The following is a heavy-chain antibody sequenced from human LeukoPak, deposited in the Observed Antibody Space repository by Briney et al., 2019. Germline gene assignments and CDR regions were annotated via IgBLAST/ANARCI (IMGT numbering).Heavy chain of an antibody. Sequence: GGSLRLSCAASGFTFSNYIMHWVRQAPGKGLVWVSRISTDGSSTTYADSVKGRFTISRDNAKDTLYLQMNSLRAEDTAVYYCAKHPGDFTGIVDYYYMDVWGKGTTVTVSS. CDR3: AKHPGDFTGIVDYYYMDV. J-gene: IGHJ6*03. CDR2: ISTDGSST. D-gene: IGHD1-26*01. CDR1: GFTFSNYI. V-gene: IGHV3-74*01.